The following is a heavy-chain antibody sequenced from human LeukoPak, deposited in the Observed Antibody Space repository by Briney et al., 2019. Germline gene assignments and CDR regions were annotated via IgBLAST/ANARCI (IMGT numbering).Heavy chain of an antibody. J-gene: IGHJ4*02. D-gene: IGHD3-22*01. CDR1: GGSISSSNW. CDR2: IYHSGST. CDR3: ASYYYYDSSGLSFDY. Sequence: PSGTLSLTCAVSGGSISSSNWWSWVRQPPGKGLEWIGEIYHSGSTNYNPSLKSRVTISVDTSKNQFSLKLSSVTAADTAVYYCASYYYYDSSGLSFDYWGQGTLVTVSS. V-gene: IGHV4-4*02.